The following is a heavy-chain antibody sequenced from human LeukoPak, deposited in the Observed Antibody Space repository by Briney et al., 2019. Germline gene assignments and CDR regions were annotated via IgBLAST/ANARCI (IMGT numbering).Heavy chain of an antibody. CDR2: INHSGST. CDR1: GGSFSGYY. CDR3: PRDQGGFGWRFYP. Sequence: SETLSLTCAVYGGSFSGYYWSWIRQPPGKGLEWIGEINHSGSTNYNPSLKSRVTISVDTSKNQFSLKLSSLTATDTAVYSCPRDQGGFGWRFYPWGQGTLVTVSS. J-gene: IGHJ5*02. V-gene: IGHV4-34*01. D-gene: IGHD3-9*01.